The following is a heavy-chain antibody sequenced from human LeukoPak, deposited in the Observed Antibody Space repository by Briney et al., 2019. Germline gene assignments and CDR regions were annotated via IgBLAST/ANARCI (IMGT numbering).Heavy chain of an antibody. J-gene: IGHJ4*02. CDR2: IHHSGST. V-gene: IGHV4-38-2*01. D-gene: IGHD1-1*01. CDR3: ARIDWNPDY. Sequence: SETLSLTCAVSGYSISRGYHWDWIRQPPGKGLERIGSIHHSGSTYYNPSLKSRVTISVDTSKNQFSLKLSSVTAADTAVYYCARIDWNPDYWGQGTLVTVSS. CDR1: GYSISRGYH.